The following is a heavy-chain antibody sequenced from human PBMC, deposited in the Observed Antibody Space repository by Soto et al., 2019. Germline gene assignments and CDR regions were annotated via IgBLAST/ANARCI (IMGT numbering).Heavy chain of an antibody. D-gene: IGHD5-12*01. J-gene: IGHJ6*02. CDR2: ITKSSKTI. CDR3: TRDHGYGYGMDV. CDR1: GFTFSTYS. V-gene: IGHV3-48*01. Sequence: GGSLGLSCAASGFTFSTYSMDWVRQAPGKGLEWISYITKSSKTIYYADSVKGRFTISRDNAKNSLYLQMNSLRAEDTAVYYCTRDHGYGYGMDVWGQGTTDTVSS.